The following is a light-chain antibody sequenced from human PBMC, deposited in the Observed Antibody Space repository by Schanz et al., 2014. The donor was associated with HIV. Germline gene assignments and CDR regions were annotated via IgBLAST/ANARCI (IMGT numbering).Light chain of an antibody. Sequence: IQMTQSPSSLSASVGDRVTITCRASQDIRYSLDWYQHKPGEAPKLLIYAASSLQSGVPSRFSGSGSGTEFTLTISSLQPEDFATYYCLQYYNYPRTFGQGTRLDIK. V-gene: IGKV1-6*01. CDR3: LQYYNYPRT. CDR1: QDIRYS. J-gene: IGKJ2*01. CDR2: AAS.